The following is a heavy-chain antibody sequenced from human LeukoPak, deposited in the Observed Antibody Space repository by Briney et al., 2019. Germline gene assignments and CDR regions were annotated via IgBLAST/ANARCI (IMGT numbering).Heavy chain of an antibody. CDR3: ARGSSQQWLVRGAFNY. D-gene: IGHD6-19*01. V-gene: IGHV4-34*01. J-gene: IGHJ4*02. CDR1: GGPFSGYY. CDR2: INHSGST. Sequence: SETVSLTCVVYGGPFSGYYWSWIRQPPGKGLEWIGEINHSGSTNYNPSLKSRVTISVDTSKNQFSLKLSSVTAADTAVYYCARGSSQQWLVRGAFNYWGQGTLVTVSS.